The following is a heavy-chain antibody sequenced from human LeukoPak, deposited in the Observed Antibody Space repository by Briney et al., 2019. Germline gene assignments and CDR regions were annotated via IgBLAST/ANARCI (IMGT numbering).Heavy chain of an antibody. CDR1: GGTFSSYT. Sequence: SVKVSCKASGGTFSSYTISWVRQAPGQGLEWMGRIIPILGIANYAQKFQGRVTITADKSTSTAYMELSSLRSEDTAVYYCARDLNDFWSGNNWFDPWGQGTLVTVSS. V-gene: IGHV1-69*04. J-gene: IGHJ5*02. D-gene: IGHD3-3*01. CDR2: IIPILGIA. CDR3: ARDLNDFWSGNNWFDP.